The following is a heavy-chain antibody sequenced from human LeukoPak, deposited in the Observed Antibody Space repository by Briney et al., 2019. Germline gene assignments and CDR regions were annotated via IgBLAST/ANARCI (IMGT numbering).Heavy chain of an antibody. V-gene: IGHV4-4*02. CDR1: GGSISSSDW. CDR2: IYHSGST. CDR3: ARLFRRSVRGNMDRIALTGHEDY. Sequence: PSETLSLTCAVSGGSISSSDWWSWVRQPPGKGLEWIGEIYHSGSTNYNPSLKSRVTISVDKSKNQFSLKLISVTAADTAVYYCARLFRRSVRGNMDRIALTGHEDYWGQGTLVTVSS. D-gene: IGHD6-19*01. J-gene: IGHJ4*02.